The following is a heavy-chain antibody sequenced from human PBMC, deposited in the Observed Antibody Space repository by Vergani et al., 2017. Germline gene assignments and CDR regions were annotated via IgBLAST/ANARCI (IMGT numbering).Heavy chain of an antibody. CDR2: ISAYNGNT. CDR3: ARDPDIVVVPAAPYYYYYYGMDV. J-gene: IGHJ6*02. D-gene: IGHD2-2*01. V-gene: IGHV1-18*04. CDR1: GYTFTSYG. Sequence: QVQLVQSGAEVKKPGASVKVSCKASGYTFTSYGISWVRQAPGQGLEWMGWISAYNGNTNYVQKLQGRVTMTTDTSTSTAYMELRSLRSDDTAVYYCARDPDIVVVPAAPYYYYYYGMDVWGQGTTVTVSS.